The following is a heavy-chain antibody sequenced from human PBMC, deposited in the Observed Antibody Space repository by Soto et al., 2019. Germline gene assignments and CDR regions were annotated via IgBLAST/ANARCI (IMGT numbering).Heavy chain of an antibody. CDR1: GFTFSNAW. V-gene: IGHV3-15*07. Sequence: PGGSLRLSCAASGFTFSNAWMNWVRQAPGKGLEWVGRIKSKTDGGTTDYAAPVKGRFTISRDDSKNTLYLQMNSLKTEDTAVYYCTTDWERWLQLPIDYWGQGTLVTVSS. CDR3: TTDWERWLQLPIDY. D-gene: IGHD5-12*01. J-gene: IGHJ4*02. CDR2: IKSKTDGGTT.